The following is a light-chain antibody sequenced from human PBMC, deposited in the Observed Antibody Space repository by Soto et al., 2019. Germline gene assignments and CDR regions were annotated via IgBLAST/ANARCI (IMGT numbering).Light chain of an antibody. CDR2: GNS. CDR3: QSFDNSLNVVL. CDR1: SSNIGAGYD. Sequence: QSVLTQRPSVSGAPGQRVSISCSGSSSNIGAGYDVHWYQQLPGTAPKLLIYGNSNRPEGVTDRFSGSTSGASASLAITGVQAEDEADYYCQSFDNSLNVVLFGGGTKLTVL. V-gene: IGLV1-40*01. J-gene: IGLJ2*01.